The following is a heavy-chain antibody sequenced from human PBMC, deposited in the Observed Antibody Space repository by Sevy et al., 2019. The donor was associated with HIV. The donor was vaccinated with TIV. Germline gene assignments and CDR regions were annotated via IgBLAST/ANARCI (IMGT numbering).Heavy chain of an antibody. CDR2: IYYTGST. V-gene: IGHV4-59*01. J-gene: IGHJ5*02. CDR3: ARAPPVRSGDDSLNWFDP. Sequence: SETLSLTCTVLGGSISAYYWSWIRQPPGKGLEYIGYIYYTGSTNYNPSLKSRVTISVDTSKNQFSLRLTSVTAADTAIYYCARAPPVRSGDDSLNWFDPWGQGTLVTVSS. CDR1: GGSISAYY. D-gene: IGHD5-12*01.